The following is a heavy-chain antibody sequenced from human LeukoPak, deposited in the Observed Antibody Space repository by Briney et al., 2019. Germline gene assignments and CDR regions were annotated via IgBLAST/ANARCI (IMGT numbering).Heavy chain of an antibody. D-gene: IGHD2-15*01. V-gene: IGHV3-30*04. CDR2: ISYDGSNK. CDR1: GFTFSSYA. Sequence: GGSLRLSCAASGFTFSSYAMHWVRQAPGKGLEWVAVISYDGSNKYYADSVKGRFTISRDNSKNTLYLQMNSLRAEDTAVYYCAKDLSPLLDYWGQGTLVTVSS. CDR3: AKDLSPLLDY. J-gene: IGHJ4*02.